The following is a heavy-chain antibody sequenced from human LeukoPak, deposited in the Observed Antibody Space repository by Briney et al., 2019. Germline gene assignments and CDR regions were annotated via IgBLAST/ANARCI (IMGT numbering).Heavy chain of an antibody. CDR3: SISAVATIRRGFFDY. V-gene: IGHV3-66*01. D-gene: IGHD5-12*01. CDR1: GFTVSSNY. J-gene: IGHJ4*02. CDR2: IYSGGST. Sequence: GGSLRLSCAASGFTVSSNYMSWVRQAPGKGLEWVSVIYSGGSTYYADSVKGRFTISRDNSKNTLYLQMNSLRAEDTAVCYCSISAVATIRRGFFDYWGQGTLVTVSS.